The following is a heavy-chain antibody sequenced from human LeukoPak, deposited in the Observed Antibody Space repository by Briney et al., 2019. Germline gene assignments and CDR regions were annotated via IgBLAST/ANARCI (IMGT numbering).Heavy chain of an antibody. D-gene: IGHD3-10*01. Sequence: GGSLRHSCGASGFTFSSYGRSWVRQAPGKGLEWVSAISGSGGSTYYADSVKGRFTISRDNSKNTLYLQMNSLRAEDTAVYYCAKDVYLFMVRGVTLPDYWGQGTLVTVSS. CDR3: AKDVYLFMVRGVTLPDY. V-gene: IGHV3-23*01. J-gene: IGHJ4*02. CDR1: GFTFSSYG. CDR2: ISGSGGST.